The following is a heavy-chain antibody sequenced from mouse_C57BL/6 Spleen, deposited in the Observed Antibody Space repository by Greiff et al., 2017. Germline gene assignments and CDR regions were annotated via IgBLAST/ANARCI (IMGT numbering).Heavy chain of an antibody. J-gene: IGHJ1*03. D-gene: IGHD2-1*01. CDR1: GYTFTSYW. Sequence: QVQLQQPGAELVRPGSSVKLSCKASGYTFTSYWMHWVKQRPIQGLEWIGNIDPSDSETHYNQKFKDKATLTVDKSSSTAYMQLSSLTSEDSAVXDCARSKGNYWYFDVWGTGTTVTVSS. CDR3: ARSKGNYWYFDV. CDR2: IDPSDSET. V-gene: IGHV1-52*01.